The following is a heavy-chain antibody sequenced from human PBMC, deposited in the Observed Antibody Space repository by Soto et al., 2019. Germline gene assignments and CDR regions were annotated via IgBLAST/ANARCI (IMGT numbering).Heavy chain of an antibody. CDR1: GFNFGAYA. D-gene: IGHD6-13*01. J-gene: IGHJ6*02. V-gene: IGHV3-49*04. Sequence: GGSLRLSFSASGFNFGAYAMSWVRQPPGKWLEWVGFIRSKAYGWTTEYAASVRGRFTISRDDSKSIAYLQMNILKTEHTAVYYSTSDTGVYYYYYGMDVWGQGTTVTVSS. CDR3: TSDTGVYYYYYGMDV. CDR2: IRSKAYGWTT.